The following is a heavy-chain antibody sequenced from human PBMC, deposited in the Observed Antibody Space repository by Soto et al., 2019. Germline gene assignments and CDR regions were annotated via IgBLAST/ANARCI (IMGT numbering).Heavy chain of an antibody. Sequence: GALRLSCAASGFTLSRHTMNWVRQAPGKGLEWVSFIGSRTSDIYYADSVKGRFTISRDNAKNSLYLDLTRLRAEDTAVYFCVRDYYDTSGYPNTFDMWGQGTMVTVSS. CDR3: VRDYYDTSGYPNTFDM. V-gene: IGHV3-21*01. CDR1: GFTLSRHT. D-gene: IGHD3-22*01. CDR2: IGSRTSDI. J-gene: IGHJ3*02.